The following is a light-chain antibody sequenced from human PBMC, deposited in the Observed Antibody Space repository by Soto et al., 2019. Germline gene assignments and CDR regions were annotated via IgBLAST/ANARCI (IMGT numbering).Light chain of an antibody. V-gene: IGLV2-14*01. CDR3: NSYTSISTRL. J-gene: IGLJ2*01. CDR2: DVS. CDR1: SSDVGGYNY. Sequence: QSVLTQPASVSGSPGQSITISCTGTSSDVGGYNYVSWYQQHPGKAPKLMIYDVSNRPSGVSNRFSGSKSGNTASLTISGHQAEDEADYYCNSYTSISTRLFGGGTKLTVL.